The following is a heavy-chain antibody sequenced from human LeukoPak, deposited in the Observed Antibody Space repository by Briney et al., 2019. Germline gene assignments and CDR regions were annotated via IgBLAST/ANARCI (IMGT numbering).Heavy chain of an antibody. CDR1: GGTFSSYA. D-gene: IGHD3-3*01. J-gene: IGHJ6*02. CDR2: IIPIFGTA. V-gene: IGHV1-69*13. CDR3: ATPKPDYDFWSGLGLYYYYGMDV. Sequence: SVKVSCKASGGTFSSYAISWVRQAPGQGLEWMGGIIPIFGTANYAQKFQGRVTITADESTSTAYMELSSLRSEDTAVYYCATPKPDYDFWSGLGLYYYYGMDVWGQGTTVTVSS.